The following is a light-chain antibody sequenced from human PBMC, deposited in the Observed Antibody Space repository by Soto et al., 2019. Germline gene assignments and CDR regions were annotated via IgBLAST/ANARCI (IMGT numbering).Light chain of an antibody. CDR1: SSDVGGYNR. CDR3: CSYAGSYSWI. J-gene: IGLJ2*01. V-gene: IGLV2-11*01. CDR2: DVT. Sequence: QSALTQPPSVSGSPGQSVTISCTGTSSDVGGYNRVSWYQQPPGTATKLIIYDVTKRPSGVPDRFSGSKSGNTASLTISGLQAEDEADYYCCSYAGSYSWIFGGGTKLTVL.